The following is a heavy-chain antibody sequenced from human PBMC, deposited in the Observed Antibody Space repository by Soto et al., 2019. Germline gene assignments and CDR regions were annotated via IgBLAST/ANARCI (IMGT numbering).Heavy chain of an antibody. CDR3: ARDACGDYMDY. V-gene: IGHV3-66*01. J-gene: IGHJ4*02. D-gene: IGHD4-17*01. CDR1: GFTVSSNY. Sequence: EVQLVESGGGLVQPGGSLRLSCAASGFTVSSNYMSWVRQAPGKGLECVSVIYSGGGTYYADSVKGRFNISRDRSKNTLYLKRTGLRAEDTAAYYRARDACGDYMDYWGQGTLVTVSS. CDR2: IYSGGGT.